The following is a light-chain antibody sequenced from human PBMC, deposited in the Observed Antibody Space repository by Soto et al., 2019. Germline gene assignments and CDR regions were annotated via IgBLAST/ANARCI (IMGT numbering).Light chain of an antibody. CDR3: HHRSKWPYT. CDR1: QSVSSY. Sequence: VLTQSPATLSLSPGERATLSCRASQSVSSYLAWYQQKPGQAPRLLIYDASNRATGIPARFSGSGSGTDFTLTISSLEPEDFAGYYCHHRSKWPYTFGQGTKLEIK. CDR2: DAS. V-gene: IGKV3-11*01. J-gene: IGKJ2*01.